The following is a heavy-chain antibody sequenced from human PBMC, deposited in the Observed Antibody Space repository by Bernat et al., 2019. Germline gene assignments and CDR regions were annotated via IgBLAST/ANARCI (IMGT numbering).Heavy chain of an antibody. CDR3: AKAGPYYYDSNWLFEDNWFDP. J-gene: IGHJ5*02. Sequence: EVQLVESGGGVVQPGGSLRLSCAASGFTFDDYAMHWVRQAPGKGLEWVSLISGDGGSTYYADSVKGRFTISRDNSKNSLYLQMNSLRTEDTALYYCAKAGPYYYDSNWLFEDNWFDPWGQGTLVTVSS. CDR2: ISGDGGST. CDR1: GFTFDDYA. V-gene: IGHV3-43*02. D-gene: IGHD3-22*01.